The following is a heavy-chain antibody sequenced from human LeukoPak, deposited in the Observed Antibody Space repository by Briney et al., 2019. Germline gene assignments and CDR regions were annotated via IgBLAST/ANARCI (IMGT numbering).Heavy chain of an antibody. CDR3: AVEYSSSSLPAYFDY. V-gene: IGHV1-69*05. J-gene: IGHJ4*02. CDR1: GGTFSSYA. CDR2: IIPIFGTA. Sequence: SVKVSXKASGGTFSSYAISWVRQAPGQGLEWMGRIIPIFGTANYAQKFQGRVTITTDESTSTAYMELSSLRSEDTAVYYCAVEYSSSSLPAYFDYWGQGTLVTVSS. D-gene: IGHD6-6*01.